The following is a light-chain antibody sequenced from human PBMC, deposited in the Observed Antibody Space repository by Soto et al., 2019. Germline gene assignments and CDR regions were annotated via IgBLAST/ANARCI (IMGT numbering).Light chain of an antibody. J-gene: IGKJ1*01. CDR1: QTVSTW. CDR2: GAS. CDR3: QQFFNYPWT. V-gene: IGKV1-5*01. Sequence: DIQMTQSPSTLSASVGDRVAITCRASQTVSTWLAWYQQKPGTAPRLLIYGASSLNSGVPSRFSGSGSGTEFTLRISSLQPDDFATYYCQQFFNYPWTFGQGTKVEI.